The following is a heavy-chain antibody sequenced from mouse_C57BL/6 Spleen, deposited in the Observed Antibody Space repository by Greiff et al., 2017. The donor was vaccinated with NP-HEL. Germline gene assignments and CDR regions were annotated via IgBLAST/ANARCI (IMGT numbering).Heavy chain of an antibody. J-gene: IGHJ3*01. Sequence: VQLKESVAELVRPGASVKLSCTASGFNIKNTYMHWVKQRPEQGLEWIGRIDPANGNTKYAPKFQGKATITADTSSNTAYLQLSSLTSEDTAIYYCARAGGYGKTLFAYWGQGTLVTVSA. V-gene: IGHV14-3*01. CDR3: ARAGGYGKTLFAY. D-gene: IGHD2-10*02. CDR1: GFNIKNTY. CDR2: IDPANGNT.